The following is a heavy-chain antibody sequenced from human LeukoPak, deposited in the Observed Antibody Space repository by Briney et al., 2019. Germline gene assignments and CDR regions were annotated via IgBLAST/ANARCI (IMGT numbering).Heavy chain of an antibody. V-gene: IGHV2-5*02. CDR3: VHKISVAATFNY. D-gene: IGHD6-19*01. CDR2: IYWDDDK. Sequence: ESAPTLVNPTQTLTLTCTFSGFSLSTSGVGVGWIRQPPGKALEWLALIYWDDDKRYSPSLKSRLTITKDTSKDQVVLTMANMDPVDTATYYCVHKISVAATFNYWGQGTLVTVSS. J-gene: IGHJ4*02. CDR1: GFSLSTSGVG.